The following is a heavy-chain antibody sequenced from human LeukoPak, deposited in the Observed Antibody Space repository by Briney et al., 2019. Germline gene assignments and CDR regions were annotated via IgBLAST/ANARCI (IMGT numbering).Heavy chain of an antibody. CDR1: GFTFSTYW. CDR2: IKEDGSEK. CDR3: ARDLNYYDSSGWYY. Sequence: GGSLRLSCAASGFTFSTYWMHWVRQAPGKGLEWVANIKEDGSEKYYVDSVKGRFTISRDNAKNSLYLQMNSLRAEDTAVYYCARDLNYYDSSGWYYWGQGTLVTVSS. J-gene: IGHJ4*02. D-gene: IGHD3-22*01. V-gene: IGHV3-7*01.